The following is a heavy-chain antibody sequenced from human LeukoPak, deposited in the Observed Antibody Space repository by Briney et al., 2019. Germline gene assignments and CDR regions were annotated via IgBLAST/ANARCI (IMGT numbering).Heavy chain of an antibody. CDR3: ARYGTAPLFDY. V-gene: IGHV3-23*01. CDR2: ISGSGGST. D-gene: IGHD1-7*01. J-gene: IGHJ4*02. Sequence: GGSLRLSCAASGFTFSSYAMSWVRQAPGKGLEWVSAISGSGGSTYYADSVKGRFTISRDNAKNSLYLQMNSLRAEDTAVYYCARYGTAPLFDYWGQGTLVTVSS. CDR1: GFTFSSYA.